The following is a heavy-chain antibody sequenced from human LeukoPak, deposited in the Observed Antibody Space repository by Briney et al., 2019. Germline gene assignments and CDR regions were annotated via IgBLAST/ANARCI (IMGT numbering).Heavy chain of an antibody. CDR2: IYSTGST. CDR3: ARQIASAGTAGFDF. V-gene: IGHV4-4*07. D-gene: IGHD6-13*01. CDR1: GDSIRSDS. Sequence: SETLSLTCSVSGDSIRSDSWSWIRQSPGGGLEWIGRIYSTGSTNYNPSLKSRVTMSVDTSKNQFSLRLRSVTAADTAVYYCARQIASAGTAGFDFWGQGALVTVSS. J-gene: IGHJ4*02.